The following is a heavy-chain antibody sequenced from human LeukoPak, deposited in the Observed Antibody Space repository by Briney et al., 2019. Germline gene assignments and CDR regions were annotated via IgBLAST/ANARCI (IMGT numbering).Heavy chain of an antibody. Sequence: SQTLSLTCAISGDSVSINSAAWNWIRQSPSRGLEWLGRTYYRSKWLNDYALSVKSRISINPDTSKNQFSLQLNSVTPEDTAVYYCTRGLADESSPQGMDVWGQGTTVTVSS. V-gene: IGHV6-1*01. CDR2: TYYRSKWLN. J-gene: IGHJ6*02. CDR1: GDSVSINSAA. D-gene: IGHD3-9*01. CDR3: TRGLADESSPQGMDV.